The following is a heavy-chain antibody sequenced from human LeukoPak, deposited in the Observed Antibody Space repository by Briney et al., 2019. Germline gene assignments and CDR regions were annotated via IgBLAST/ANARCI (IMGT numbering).Heavy chain of an antibody. CDR2: IYYNGST. V-gene: IGHV4-59*01. J-gene: IGHJ4*02. Sequence: ATLSLSRTVPGGSLRRSSSSWIRHPPRKGLEWVPHIYYNGSTNSNPSPKSRDTISADTTKNKFPLTLSTATAPDTAAYYYARELPTSGWSPYYFDYWGQGNLVPVSS. CDR1: GGSLRRSS. CDR3: ARELPTSGWSPYYFDY. D-gene: IGHD6-19*01.